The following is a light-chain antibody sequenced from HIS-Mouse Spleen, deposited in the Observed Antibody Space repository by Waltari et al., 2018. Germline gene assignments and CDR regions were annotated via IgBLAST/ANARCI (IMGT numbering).Light chain of an antibody. CDR1: SSDVGGYNH. CDR2: DVS. CDR3: SSYTSSSTYV. V-gene: IGLV2-14*03. J-gene: IGLJ1*01. Sequence: QSALTQPASVSGSPGQSITISCTGTSSDVGGYNHVPWYQHHPGKAPKLMIYDVSNRPSGVSNRFSGSKSGNTASLTISGLQAEDEADYYCSSYTSSSTYVFGTRTKVTVL.